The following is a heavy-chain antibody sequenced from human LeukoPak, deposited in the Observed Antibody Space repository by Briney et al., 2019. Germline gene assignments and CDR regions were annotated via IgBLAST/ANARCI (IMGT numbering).Heavy chain of an antibody. CDR3: AKDEHYDFWSGNYFDY. Sequence: GGSLRLSCAASGFTFDDYAMHWVRQAPGKGLEWVSCISWNSGSIGYADSVKGRFTISRDNAKNSLYLQMNSLRAEDTALYYCAKDEHYDFWSGNYFDYWGQGTLVTVSS. D-gene: IGHD3-3*01. CDR1: GFTFDDYA. J-gene: IGHJ4*02. V-gene: IGHV3-9*01. CDR2: ISWNSGSI.